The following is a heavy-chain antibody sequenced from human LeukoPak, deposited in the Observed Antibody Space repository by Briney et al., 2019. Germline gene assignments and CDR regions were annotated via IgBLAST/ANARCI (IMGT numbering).Heavy chain of an antibody. J-gene: IGHJ4*02. D-gene: IGHD3-22*01. CDR2: IKEDGSGI. V-gene: IGHV3-7*01. CDR1: GFTFSSYW. CDR3: ARGDTRGYYYRFFDY. Sequence: GGSLRLSCAASGFTFSSYWMSWVRQAPGKGLEWVANIKEDGSGIYYVDSVEGRFTISRDNAKKSLYLQMNSLRAEDTAVYYCARGDTRGYYYRFFDYWGQGTLVTVSS.